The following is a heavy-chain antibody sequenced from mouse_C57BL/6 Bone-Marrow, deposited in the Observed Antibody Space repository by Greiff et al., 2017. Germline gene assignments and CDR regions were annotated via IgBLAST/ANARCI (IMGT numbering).Heavy chain of an antibody. Sequence: QVQLKESGAELVRPGTSVKVSCKASGYAFTNYLIEWVKQRPGLGLEWIGVINPGSGGTNYNEKFKGKGTLTADKSTSTAYMQLSSLTSEDSAVYCCARSKNWDSWFAYWGQGTLVTVSA. V-gene: IGHV1-54*01. J-gene: IGHJ3*01. CDR1: GYAFTNYL. CDR2: INPGSGGT. CDR3: ARSKNWDSWFAY. D-gene: IGHD4-1*01.